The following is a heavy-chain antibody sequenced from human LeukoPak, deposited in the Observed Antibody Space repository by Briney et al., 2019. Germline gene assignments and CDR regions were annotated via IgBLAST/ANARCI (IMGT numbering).Heavy chain of an antibody. Sequence: SETLSLTCAVYGGSFSGYYWSWIRQPPGKGLEWIGYIYYSGSTYYNPSLKSRVTISVDTSKNQFSLKLSSVTAADTAVYYCARDKRGMVRGYYYYYIDVWGKGTSVTVSS. V-gene: IGHV4-34*09. CDR3: ARDKRGMVRGYYYYYIDV. CDR2: IYYSGST. D-gene: IGHD3-10*01. CDR1: GGSFSGYY. J-gene: IGHJ6*03.